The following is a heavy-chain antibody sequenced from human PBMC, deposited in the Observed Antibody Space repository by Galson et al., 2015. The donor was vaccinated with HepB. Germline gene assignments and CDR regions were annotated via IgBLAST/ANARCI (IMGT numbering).Heavy chain of an antibody. D-gene: IGHD3-10*01. CDR3: ARPGWGVGRGVVITSARQESFDP. CDR1: GFTFSNYA. V-gene: IGHV3-23*01. Sequence: SLRLSCAASGFTFSNYAMGWVRRAPGTGLEWVSVVSDNGASTYYADSVKGRFTISRDNSKNTLDLQLRSLTAEDTAVYYCARPGWGVGRGVVITSARQESFDPWGQGTLVTVSS. CDR2: VSDNGAST. J-gene: IGHJ5*02.